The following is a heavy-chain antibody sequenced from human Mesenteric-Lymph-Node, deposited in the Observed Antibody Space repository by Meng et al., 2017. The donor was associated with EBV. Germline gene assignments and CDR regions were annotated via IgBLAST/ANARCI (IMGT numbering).Heavy chain of an antibody. CDR2: IYSGGST. V-gene: IGHV3-53*01. D-gene: IGHD3-3*01. J-gene: IGHJ5*02. CDR1: GFTVSDHY. Sequence: VRLVGSGGGLIQPGVSLGLSCAASGFTVSDHYMSWVRQAPGKGLEWVSIIYSGGSTYHADSVKGRFTISRDNSKNTLYLQMNSLGAEDTAVYYCARILDYNWFDPWGQGTLVTVFS. CDR3: ARILDYNWFDP.